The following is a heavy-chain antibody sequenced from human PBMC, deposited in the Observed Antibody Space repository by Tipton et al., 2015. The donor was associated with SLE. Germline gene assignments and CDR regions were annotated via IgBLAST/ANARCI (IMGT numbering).Heavy chain of an antibody. CDR1: GGSISSGGYY. CDR3: ARQGPIAAARGNWFDP. Sequence: TLSLTCTVSGGSISSGGYYWTWIRQRPGKGLEWIGHIYNSGSAYYSPSLKSRVTISGDTSKNQFSLNLRSVTAADTAVYYCARQGPIAAARGNWFDPWGQGTLVTVSS. D-gene: IGHD6-13*01. V-gene: IGHV4-31*03. J-gene: IGHJ5*02. CDR2: IYNSGSA.